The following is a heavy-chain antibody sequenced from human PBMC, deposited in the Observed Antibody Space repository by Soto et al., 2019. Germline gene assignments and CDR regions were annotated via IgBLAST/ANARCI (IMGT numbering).Heavy chain of an antibody. CDR3: AREDSIIIPAVADF. CDR2: VSKSDYT. Sequence: GALKLSCPVYGCTLTNYAITWVRQAPGKGLEWVSSVSKSDYTYYSESVKGRFTISRDNAGNSVSLQMNNLRAEDTAVYYCAREDSIIIPAVADFWGQGTVVTVS. CDR1: GCTLTNYA. J-gene: IGHJ4*02. V-gene: IGHV3-21*01. D-gene: IGHD6-19*01.